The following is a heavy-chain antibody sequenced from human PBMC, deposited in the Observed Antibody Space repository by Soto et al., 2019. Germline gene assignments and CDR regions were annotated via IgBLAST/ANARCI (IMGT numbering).Heavy chain of an antibody. CDR2: TSTYNHNT. Sequence: VASVKVSCKASGYTFTSYSISWVRQAPGQGLEWMGWTSTYNHNTNYAQKIQGRVTMTTDTSTTAAYMELRSLTSDDTAVYYCVRTVTGYYHADYWGRGTLVTVSS. J-gene: IGHJ4*02. CDR3: VRTVTGYYHADY. CDR1: GYTFTSYS. D-gene: IGHD3-9*01. V-gene: IGHV1-18*01.